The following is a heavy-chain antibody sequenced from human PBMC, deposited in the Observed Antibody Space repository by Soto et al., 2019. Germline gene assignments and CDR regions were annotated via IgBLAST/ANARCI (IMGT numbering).Heavy chain of an antibody. CDR1: GGSISSGGYY. CDR2: IYYSGST. D-gene: IGHD3-22*01. Sequence: SKTLSLTCTVSGGSISSGGYYWSWIRQHPGKGLEWIGYIYYSGSTYYNPSLNSRVTISVDTSKNQFSLKMSSMTAADTAVYYCASLSAGYYYDSSGYYFDYWGQGTLVTVSS. V-gene: IGHV4-31*03. CDR3: ASLSAGYYYDSSGYYFDY. J-gene: IGHJ4*02.